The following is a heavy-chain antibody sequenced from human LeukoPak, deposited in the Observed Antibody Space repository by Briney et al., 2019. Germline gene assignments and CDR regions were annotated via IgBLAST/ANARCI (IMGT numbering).Heavy chain of an antibody. V-gene: IGHV4-59*01. J-gene: IGHJ4*02. CDR2: FCYSGSA. CDR3: ARGRVNDY. D-gene: IGHD3-10*01. Sequence: PSETLSLTCTVSGGSISGYSWSWIRQPPGKGLEWIGYFCYSGSANYNPSLKSRVSISGDTSKNQFSLKMSSVTAADTAVYYCARGRVNDYWGQGTLVIVSS. CDR1: GGSISGYS.